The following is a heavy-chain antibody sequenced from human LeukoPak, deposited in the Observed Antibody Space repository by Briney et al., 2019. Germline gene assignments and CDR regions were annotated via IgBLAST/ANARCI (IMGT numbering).Heavy chain of an antibody. Sequence: PGGSLRLSCAASGFTFSSYWMSWVRQAPGKGLEWVANIKQDGSEKYYVDSVKGRFTISRDNAKNSLYLQMNSLRAEDTAVYYCAREYDIVATILTPYYYYMDVWGKGTTVTISS. V-gene: IGHV3-7*01. D-gene: IGHD5-12*01. CDR1: GFTFSSYW. CDR3: AREYDIVATILTPYYYYMDV. CDR2: IKQDGSEK. J-gene: IGHJ6*03.